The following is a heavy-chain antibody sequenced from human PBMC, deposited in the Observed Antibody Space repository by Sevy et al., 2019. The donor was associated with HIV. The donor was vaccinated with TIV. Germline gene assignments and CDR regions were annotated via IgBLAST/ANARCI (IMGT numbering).Heavy chain of an antibody. CDR2: IIPIFGTA. V-gene: IGHV1-69*01. J-gene: IGHJ6*02. CDR1: GGTFSSYA. CDR3: ARGSWGGYYYYGMDV. D-gene: IGHD3-3*01. Sequence: KISCKASGGTFSSYAISWVRQAPGQGLEWMGGIIPIFGTAYYAQKFQGRVTITADESTSTAYMEVSSLRSEDTAVYYCARGSWGGYYYYGMDVWGQGTTVTVSS.